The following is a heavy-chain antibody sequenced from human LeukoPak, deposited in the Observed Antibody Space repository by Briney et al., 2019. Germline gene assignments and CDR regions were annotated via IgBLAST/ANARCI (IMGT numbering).Heavy chain of an antibody. CDR1: GYTITGYY. CDR3: ASTACSGNCYFDY. CDR2: INPKSGGT. D-gene: IGHD2-15*01. J-gene: IGHJ4*02. V-gene: IGHV1-2*02. Sequence: GASVKVSCKASGYTITGYYVHWVRQAPGQGLEWMGWINPKSGGTDCAQKFQGRVTMTRDTSISTAYMELTRLTADDTAVYYCASTACSGNCYFDYWAREPWSPSPQ.